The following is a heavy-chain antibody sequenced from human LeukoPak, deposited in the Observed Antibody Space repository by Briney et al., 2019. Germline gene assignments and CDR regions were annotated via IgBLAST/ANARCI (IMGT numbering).Heavy chain of an antibody. CDR2: ISWNSGSI. CDR3: AKGSSLYVDY. J-gene: IGHJ4*02. D-gene: IGHD6-13*01. Sequence: GGSLRLSCAASGFTFDDYAMHWVRQAPGKGLEWVSGISWNSGSIGYADSVKGRFTISRDNAKNSRYLQMNSLRAEDTALYYCAKGSSLYVDYWGQGTLVTVSS. V-gene: IGHV3-9*01. CDR1: GFTFDDYA.